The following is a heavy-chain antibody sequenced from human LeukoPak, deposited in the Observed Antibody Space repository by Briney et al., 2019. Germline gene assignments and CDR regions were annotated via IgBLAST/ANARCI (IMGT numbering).Heavy chain of an antibody. Sequence: PGGSLRLSCAASGFTFSSTWMSWVRQAPGKGPEWVANIDPDGRVKNYVDSVKGRVTISRDNAKNSLYLQMDSLTVEDTAVYFCARVRCCEGIGLIYFDPWSQGTLVTVSS. J-gene: IGHJ5*02. CDR2: IDPDGRVK. CDR1: GFTFSSTW. V-gene: IGHV3-7*01. CDR3: ARVRCCEGIGLIYFDP. D-gene: IGHD2-21*01.